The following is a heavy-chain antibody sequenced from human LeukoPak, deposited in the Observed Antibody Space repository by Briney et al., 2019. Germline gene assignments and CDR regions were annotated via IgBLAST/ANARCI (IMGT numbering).Heavy chain of an antibody. CDR2: INWNGGST. D-gene: IGHD6-19*01. Sequence: GGSLRLSCAASGFTFDDYGMSWVRQAPGQGLEWVSGINWNGGSTGYADSVKGRFTISRDDSKNTLYLQMGSLRAEDMAVYYCARSQWLAQEGFDYWGQGTLVTVSS. V-gene: IGHV3-20*04. CDR1: GFTFDDYG. J-gene: IGHJ4*02. CDR3: ARSQWLAQEGFDY.